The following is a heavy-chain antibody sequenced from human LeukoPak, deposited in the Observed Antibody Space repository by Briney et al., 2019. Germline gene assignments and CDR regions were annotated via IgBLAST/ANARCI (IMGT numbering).Heavy chain of an antibody. CDR1: GFTVDNNY. CDR2: MYGTDYT. D-gene: IGHD2-21*02. Sequence: GGSLRLSCAASGFTVDNNYMGWVRQAPGKALEWVSVMYGTDYTRYADSVKGRFTISRDNSKNTLYLRMDSLRVEDTALYYCARGKTAASSRYFDRWGQGTLVTVSS. CDR3: ARGKTAASSRYFDR. V-gene: IGHV3-66*01. J-gene: IGHJ4*02.